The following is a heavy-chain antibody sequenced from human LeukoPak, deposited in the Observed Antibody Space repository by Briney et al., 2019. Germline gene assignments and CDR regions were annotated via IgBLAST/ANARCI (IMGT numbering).Heavy chain of an antibody. V-gene: IGHV4-59*12. Sequence: SETLSLTCTVSGGSISSYYWSWIRQPPGKGLEWIGYIYYSGSTNYNPSLKSRVTISVDTSKNQFSLKLSSVTAADTAVYYCARGGIAVAGFPFDYWGQGTLVTVSS. D-gene: IGHD6-19*01. CDR1: GGSISSYY. CDR3: ARGGIAVAGFPFDY. J-gene: IGHJ4*02. CDR2: IYYSGST.